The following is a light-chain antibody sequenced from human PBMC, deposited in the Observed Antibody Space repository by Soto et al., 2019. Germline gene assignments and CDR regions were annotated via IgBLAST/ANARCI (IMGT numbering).Light chain of an antibody. CDR1: SSDVGAFNY. Sequence: QSVLTQPASVSGSPGQSISISCIETSSDVGAFNYVSWYQHHPGKAPQLIIYDVTSRPSGVSNRFSASKSGHTASLTIPGLRAGDEADYYCSSYTTGNTEVFGTGTKVTVL. J-gene: IGLJ1*01. V-gene: IGLV2-14*03. CDR2: DVT. CDR3: SSYTTGNTEV.